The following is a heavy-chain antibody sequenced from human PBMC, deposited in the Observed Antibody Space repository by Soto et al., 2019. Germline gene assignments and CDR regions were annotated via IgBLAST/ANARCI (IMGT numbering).Heavy chain of an antibody. CDR1: GGSVSSGSYY. V-gene: IGHV4-61*01. CDR3: ARDMIRSGRYYRPWFDP. D-gene: IGHD1-26*01. Sequence: PSETLSLTCTVSGGSVSSGSYYWSWIRQPPGKGLEWIGYSYYSGSTNYNPSLKSRVTISVDRSKNQFFLKLSSVTAADTAVYYCARDMIRSGRYYRPWFDPCGQGTLVTVSS. CDR2: SYYSGST. J-gene: IGHJ5*02.